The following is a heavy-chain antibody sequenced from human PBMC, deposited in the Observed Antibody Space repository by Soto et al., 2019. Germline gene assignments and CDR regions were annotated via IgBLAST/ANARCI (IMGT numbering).Heavy chain of an antibody. CDR1: GDSITSGDYY. V-gene: IGHV4-30-4*01. J-gene: IGHJ4*02. CDR3: ASFVGLLWGGVSPAESWGSYYFDN. D-gene: IGHD2-8*01. Sequence: VQLQESGPGLVKPSQTLSLTCTVSGDSITSGDYYWSWIRQRPGKGLEWIGYIYYSGNTNYNPSLKSRVIMSVDTSKNQFSLKLTSVTAADTAVYYCASFVGLLWGGVSPAESWGSYYFDNWGQGTLVTVSS. CDR2: IYYSGNT.